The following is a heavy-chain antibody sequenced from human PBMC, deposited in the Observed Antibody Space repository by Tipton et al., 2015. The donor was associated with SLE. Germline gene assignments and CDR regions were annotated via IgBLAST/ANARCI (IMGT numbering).Heavy chain of an antibody. V-gene: IGHV1-8*01. CDR1: GYTFTSYD. CDR3: ARVARGDFWSGGDAFDI. J-gene: IGHJ3*02. CDR2: MNPNSGNT. D-gene: IGHD3-3*01. Sequence: QLVQSRAEVKKPGASVKVSCKASGYTFTSYDINWVRQATGQGLEWMGWMNPNSGNTGYAQKFQGRVTMTRNTSITTAYMELSSLRSEDTAVYYCARVARGDFWSGGDAFDIWGQGTMVTVSS.